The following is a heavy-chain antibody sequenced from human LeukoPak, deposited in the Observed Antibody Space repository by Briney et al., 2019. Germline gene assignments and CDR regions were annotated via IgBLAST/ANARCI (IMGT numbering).Heavy chain of an antibody. Sequence: ASVKVSCKASGYTFTGYYMHWVRQAPGQGLEWMGWINPNSGGTNYAQKFQGRVTMTRDTSISTAYMELSRLRSDDTAVYCCARTITFNYYGSGSTHFDYWGQGTLVTVSS. V-gene: IGHV1-2*02. D-gene: IGHD3-10*01. CDR1: GYTFTGYY. CDR3: ARTITFNYYGSGSTHFDY. CDR2: INPNSGGT. J-gene: IGHJ4*02.